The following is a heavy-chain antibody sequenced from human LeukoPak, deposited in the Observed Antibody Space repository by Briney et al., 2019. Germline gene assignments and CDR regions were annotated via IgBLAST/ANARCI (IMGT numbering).Heavy chain of an antibody. Sequence: ASVKVSRKASGYTFAKSYIHWVRQAPGQGLEWMGLINPPGGSTTYTQKFQGRVTMTRDMSTGTVYMELSSLRSEDTAVYYCARGANWNYDYWGQGTLVTVSS. CDR1: GYTFAKSY. V-gene: IGHV1-46*01. D-gene: IGHD1-20*01. CDR3: ARGANWNYDY. J-gene: IGHJ4*02. CDR2: INPPGGST.